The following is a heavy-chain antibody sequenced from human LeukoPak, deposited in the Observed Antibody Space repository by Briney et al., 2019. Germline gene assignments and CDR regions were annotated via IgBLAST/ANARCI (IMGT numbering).Heavy chain of an antibody. J-gene: IGHJ4*02. CDR3: ARERPSKRLYSSGWYPAVTDY. CDR1: GYTFINYG. V-gene: IGHV1-18*01. CDR2: ISVHSGYT. Sequence: ASVKVSCEASGYTFINYGISWVRQAPGQGLEWMGWISVHSGYTNYAQKFQGRVTMTADTSTSTAYMELSSLRSEDTAVYYCARERPSKRLYSSGWYPAVTDYWGQGTLVPSPQ. D-gene: IGHD6-19*01.